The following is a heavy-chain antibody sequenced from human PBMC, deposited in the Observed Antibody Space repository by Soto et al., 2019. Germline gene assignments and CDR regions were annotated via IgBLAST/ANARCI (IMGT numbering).Heavy chain of an antibody. CDR1: GGSISSSSYY. V-gene: IGHV4-39*01. CDR2: IYYSGST. CDR3: ASRYLEHCFSSGCSAPYDW. J-gene: IGHJ4*02. Sequence: SETLSLTCTVSGGSISSSSYYWGWIRQPPGKGLEWIGSIYYSGSTYYNPSLKGRFTISRDNGRNSLFLQMSSLRVEDTAVYYCASRYLEHCFSSGCSAPYDWWGQGAQVTVSS. D-gene: IGHD1-20*01.